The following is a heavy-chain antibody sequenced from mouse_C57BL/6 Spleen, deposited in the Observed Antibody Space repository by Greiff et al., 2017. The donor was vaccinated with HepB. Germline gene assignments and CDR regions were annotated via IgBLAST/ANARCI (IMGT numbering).Heavy chain of an antibody. CDR2: SRNKANDYTT. V-gene: IGHV7-1*01. CDR1: GFTFSDFY. CDR3: ARDAVTTGAMDY. Sequence: EVKLVESGGGLVQSGRSLRLSCATSGFTFSDFYMEWVRQAPGKGLEWIAASRNKANDYTTEYSASVKGRFIVSRDTSQSILYLQMNALRAEDTAIYYCARDAVTTGAMDYWGQGTSVTVSS. D-gene: IGHD1-1*01. J-gene: IGHJ4*01.